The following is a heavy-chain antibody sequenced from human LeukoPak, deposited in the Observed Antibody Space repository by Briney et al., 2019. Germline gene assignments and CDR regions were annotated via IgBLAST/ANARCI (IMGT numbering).Heavy chain of an antibody. Sequence: GGSLRLSCAAPGFTFSSYGMHWVRQAPGKGLEWVAVIWYDGSNKYYADSVKGRFTISRDNSKNTLYLQMNSLRAEDTAVYYCARDLYPGIAAAGNYFDYWGQGTLVTVSS. D-gene: IGHD6-13*01. CDR3: ARDLYPGIAAAGNYFDY. CDR2: IWYDGSNK. V-gene: IGHV3-33*01. J-gene: IGHJ4*02. CDR1: GFTFSSYG.